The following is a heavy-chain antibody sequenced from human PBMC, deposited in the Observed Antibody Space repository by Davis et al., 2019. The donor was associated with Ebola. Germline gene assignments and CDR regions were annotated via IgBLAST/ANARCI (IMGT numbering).Heavy chain of an antibody. CDR1: GGSISGSSSNSYY. CDR3: ARVDGGDFDY. J-gene: IGHJ4*02. CDR2: INYSGST. V-gene: IGHV4-39*07. Sequence: SETLSLTCTVSGGSISGSSSNSYYWGWIRQPPGKGLEWIGRINYSGSTYYNPSLKSRVTMSADRPKNQFSLNLSSVTAADTAVYYCARVDGGDFDYWGQGTLVTVSA. D-gene: IGHD4-23*01.